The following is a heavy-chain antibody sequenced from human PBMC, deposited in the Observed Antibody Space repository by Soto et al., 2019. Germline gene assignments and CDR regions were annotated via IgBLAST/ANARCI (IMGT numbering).Heavy chain of an antibody. V-gene: IGHV3-23*01. CDR1: GFTFSSYD. CDR3: AKIIVVVPAAIDAFDI. Sequence: GGSLRHSCASSGFTFSSYDMSWVRQAPGKGLEWVSAISGSGGSTYYADSVKGRFTISRDNSKNTLYLQMNSLRAEDTAVYYCAKIIVVVPAAIDAFDIWGQGTMVTVS. CDR2: ISGSGGST. D-gene: IGHD2-2*01. J-gene: IGHJ3*02.